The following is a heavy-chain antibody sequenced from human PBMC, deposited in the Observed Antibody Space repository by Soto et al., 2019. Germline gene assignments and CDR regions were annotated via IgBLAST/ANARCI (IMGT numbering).Heavy chain of an antibody. CDR3: AKDRSPLSSSSAVDY. CDR2: ISGSGGST. J-gene: IGHJ4*02. CDR1: GFTFSSYA. V-gene: IGHV3-23*01. Sequence: GGSLRLSCAASGFTFSSYAMSWVRQAPGKGLEWVSAISGSGGSTYYADSVKGRFTISRDNSKNTLYLQMNSLRAEDTAVYYCAKDRSPLSSSSAVDYWGQGTLVTVSS. D-gene: IGHD6-6*01.